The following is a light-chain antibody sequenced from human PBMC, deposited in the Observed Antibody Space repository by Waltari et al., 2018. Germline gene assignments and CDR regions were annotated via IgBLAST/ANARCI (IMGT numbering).Light chain of an antibody. CDR1: QSVSSN. V-gene: IGKV3-15*01. Sequence: EIVMTQSPATLSVSPGETATLSCRASQSVSSNVAWYQKKPGQASRLLIYDASTRAPSIPARFRGSGSGTEFTLTISSLQSEDFAVYYCQQYNRWPPITFGHGTRLEI. CDR2: DAS. J-gene: IGKJ5*01. CDR3: QQYNRWPPIT.